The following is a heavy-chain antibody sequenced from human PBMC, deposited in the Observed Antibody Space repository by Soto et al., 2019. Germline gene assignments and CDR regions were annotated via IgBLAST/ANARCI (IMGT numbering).Heavy chain of an antibody. D-gene: IGHD3-10*01. J-gene: IGHJ4*02. V-gene: IGHV3-7*01. Sequence: EVQLVESGGGLVQPGGSLRLSCAASGFTFSSYWMSWVRTAPGKGLECVANIKQDGSEKYYVDSVMGRFTISRANAKNSLYLQMNSLRVEDAAVYYCVYGSGSYDYLGQGTLVTVSS. CDR2: IKQDGSEK. CDR3: VYGSGSYDY. CDR1: GFTFSSYW.